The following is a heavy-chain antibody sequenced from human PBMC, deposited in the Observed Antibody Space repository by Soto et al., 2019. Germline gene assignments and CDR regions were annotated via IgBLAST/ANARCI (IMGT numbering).Heavy chain of an antibody. V-gene: IGHV4-39*01. CDR1: GGSISSSSYY. J-gene: IGHJ5*02. Sequence: SETLSLTCTVSGGSISSSSYYWGWIRQPPGKGLEWIGSIYYSGSTYYNPSLKSRVTISVDTSKNQFSLKLSSVTAADTAVYYCARYGSGSYHRTLGYNWFDPWGQGTLVTVSS. D-gene: IGHD3-10*01. CDR3: ARYGSGSYHRTLGYNWFDP. CDR2: IYYSGST.